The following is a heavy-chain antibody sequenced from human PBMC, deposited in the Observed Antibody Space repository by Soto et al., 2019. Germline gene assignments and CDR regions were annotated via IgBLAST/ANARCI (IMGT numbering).Heavy chain of an antibody. D-gene: IGHD3-22*01. CDR2: ISWDGGRT. CDR3: AKDITDYYDSSGSFDAFDI. J-gene: IGHJ3*02. Sequence: GGPLRLSCGASGFTFADYAMHWVRQAPGKALEWVSLISWDGGRTYYAGSVKGRFTTSRDNRSNSLYRQLNSLRAEDTSLYYSAKDITDYYDSSGSFDAFDIWGQGTLVTVSS. CDR1: GFTFADYA. V-gene: IGHV3-43D*04.